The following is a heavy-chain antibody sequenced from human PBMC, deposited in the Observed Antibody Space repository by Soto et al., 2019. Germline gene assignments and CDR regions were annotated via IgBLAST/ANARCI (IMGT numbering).Heavy chain of an antibody. CDR2: IHHSGRT. J-gene: IGHJ3*02. Sequence: SETLSLTCAVYGGSFSGYYWSWIRQTPGKGLEWIGEIHHSGRTNYNPSLKSRVSISADTSKTQFSLNLTSVTAADTAVYYCARGECSSNYCFTRWALDIWGQGTVVTVSS. D-gene: IGHD2-2*01. V-gene: IGHV4-34*01. CDR1: GGSFSGYY. CDR3: ARGECSSNYCFTRWALDI.